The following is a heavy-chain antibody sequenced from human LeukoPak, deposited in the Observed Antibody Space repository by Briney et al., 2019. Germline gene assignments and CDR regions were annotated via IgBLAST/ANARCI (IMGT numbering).Heavy chain of an antibody. D-gene: IGHD3-10*01. Sequence: GGSLRLSCAASGFTVSSNYMSWVRQAPGKGLEWVSVIYSGGSTYYADSVKGRFTISRDNSKNTLYLQMNSLRAEDTAVYYCARDRHAGYYFDYWGQGTLVTVSS. CDR3: ARDRHAGYYFDY. J-gene: IGHJ4*02. CDR1: GFTVSSNY. CDR2: IYSGGST. V-gene: IGHV3-66*01.